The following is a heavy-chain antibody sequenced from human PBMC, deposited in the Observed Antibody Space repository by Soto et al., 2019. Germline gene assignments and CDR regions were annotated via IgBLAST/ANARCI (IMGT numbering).Heavy chain of an antibody. D-gene: IGHD3-10*01. CDR1: GYTFTSYD. Sequence: QVQLVQSGAEVKKPGASVKVSCKASGYTFTSYDINWVRHATVQGLEWMGWMNPNSGKTGYAQKFQGRVTMTRNTSISTAYMELSTLRSEDTVVYYCARGKTRSYGSGQYWGQGTLVTVSS. CDR3: ARGKTRSYGSGQY. J-gene: IGHJ4*02. CDR2: MNPNSGKT. V-gene: IGHV1-8*01.